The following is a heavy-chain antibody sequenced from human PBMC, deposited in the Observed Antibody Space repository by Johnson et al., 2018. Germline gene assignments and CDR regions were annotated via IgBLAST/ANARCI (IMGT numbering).Heavy chain of an antibody. CDR2: IVSDGSTQ. Sequence: QVQLVESGGGVVRPGRSLRLSCSTSGFTFTRYGLHWVRQAPGKGLEWVAFIVSDGSTQYYGDSLKGRLTIARDDSKRTLYLQMDCLRAGDTAVYYCSRSNIYYLEGTDSWSYGIDVWGQWTKVTVSA. CDR1: GFTFTRYG. CDR3: SRSNIYYLEGTDSWSYGIDV. D-gene: IGHD3-10*01. J-gene: IGHJ6*01. V-gene: IGHV3-33*01.